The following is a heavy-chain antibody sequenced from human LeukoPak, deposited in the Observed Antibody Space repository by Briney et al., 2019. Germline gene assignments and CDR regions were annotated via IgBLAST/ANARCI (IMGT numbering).Heavy chain of an antibody. D-gene: IGHD6-25*01. Sequence: SGPTLVNPTQTLTLTCTFSGFSLSTSGVGVSWIRQPPGKALEWLALIYWDDDKVYSPPLQSRLTITKDTSKNQVVLTMTNMDPVDTATYYCAHRPYTSGCFDHWGQGTLVTVSS. CDR3: AHRPYTSGCFDH. CDR1: GFSLSTSGVG. V-gene: IGHV2-5*02. J-gene: IGHJ4*02. CDR2: IYWDDDK.